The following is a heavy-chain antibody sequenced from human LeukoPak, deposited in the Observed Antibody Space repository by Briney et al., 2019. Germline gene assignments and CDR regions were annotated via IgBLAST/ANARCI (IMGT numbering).Heavy chain of an antibody. J-gene: IGHJ4*02. V-gene: IGHV3-43D*03. CDR2: ISWDGDST. Sequence: GGSLRLSCAASGFTFEDYAMHWVRQAPGKGLEWVSLISWDGDSTYYADSVKGRFTISRDNSKNSLYVQMNSLRTEDTALYFCAKGAGLVVPAAVKDNLDTAMEPLDCWDQGTLVTVSS. CDR3: AKGAGLVVPAAVKDNLDTAMEPLDC. D-gene: IGHD2-2*01. CDR1: GFTFEDYA.